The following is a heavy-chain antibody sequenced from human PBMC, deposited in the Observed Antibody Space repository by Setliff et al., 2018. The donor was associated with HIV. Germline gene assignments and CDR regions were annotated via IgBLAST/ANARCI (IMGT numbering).Heavy chain of an antibody. Sequence: PSETLSLTCAVSGGSISSSNWWSWVRQPPGKGLEWIGEIYHSGSANYHPSLKSRVIISIDKSKNKFSLTVSSVAAADTAVYYRAKPVVGDSYALPNDGFDIWGQGTMVTVSS. J-gene: IGHJ3*02. CDR2: IYHSGSA. D-gene: IGHD3-16*01. CDR1: GGSISSSNW. V-gene: IGHV4-4*02. CDR3: AKPVVGDSYALPNDGFDI.